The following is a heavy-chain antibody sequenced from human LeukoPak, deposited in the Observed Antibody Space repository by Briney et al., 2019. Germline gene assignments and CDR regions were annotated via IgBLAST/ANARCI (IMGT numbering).Heavy chain of an antibody. CDR3: ARGPGESYWYFDL. CDR2: IYYSGST. D-gene: IGHD3-10*01. J-gene: IGHJ2*01. Sequence: SETLSLTCTVSGGSISSYYWSWIRQPPGKGLEWIGYIYYSGSTNYNPSLKSRVTISVDTSKNQFSLKLSSVTAADTAVYYCARGPGESYWYFDLWGRGTLVTVSS. CDR1: GGSISSYY. V-gene: IGHV4-59*01.